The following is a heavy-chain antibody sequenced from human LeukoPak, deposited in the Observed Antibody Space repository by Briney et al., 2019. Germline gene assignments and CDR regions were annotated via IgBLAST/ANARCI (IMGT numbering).Heavy chain of an antibody. CDR3: ARTIRNTRWLRSDY. D-gene: IGHD5-24*01. Sequence: GGSLRLSCAASGFTFSNYAMHWVRQAPGKGLEYVSAISSNGGSTYYANSVKGRFTISRDNSKNTLYLQMGSLRAEDMAVYLCARTIRNTRWLRSDYWGQGTLVTVSS. CDR2: ISSNGGST. J-gene: IGHJ4*02. CDR1: GFTFSNYA. V-gene: IGHV3-64*01.